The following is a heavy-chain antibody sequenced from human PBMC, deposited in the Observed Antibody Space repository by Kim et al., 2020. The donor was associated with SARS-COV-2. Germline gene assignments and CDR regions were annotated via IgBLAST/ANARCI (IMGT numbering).Heavy chain of an antibody. CDR2: INHSGST. D-gene: IGHD3-10*01. CDR1: GGSFSGYY. Sequence: SETLSLTCAVYGGSFSGYYWSWIRQPPGKGLEWIGEINHSGSTNYNPSLKSRVTISVDTSKNQFSLKLSSVTAADTAVYYCARGRWVYGSGVYYYYYGMDVWGQGTTVTVSS. CDR3: ARGRWVYGSGVYYYYYGMDV. V-gene: IGHV4-34*01. J-gene: IGHJ6*02.